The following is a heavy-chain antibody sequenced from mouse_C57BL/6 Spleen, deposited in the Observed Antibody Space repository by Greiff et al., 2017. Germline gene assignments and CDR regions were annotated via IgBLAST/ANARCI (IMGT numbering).Heavy chain of an antibody. CDR2: IYPGDGDT. D-gene: IGHD1-1*01. Sequence: VPLQQSGPELVQPGASVKISCNASGYAFSSSWMNWVKQRPGKGLEWIGRIYPGDGDTNYNGKFKGKATLTADKSSSTAYMQLSSLTSEDSAVYFCARSLLLRRENDFDYWGQGTTLTVSS. CDR1: GYAFSSSW. CDR3: ARSLLLRRENDFDY. V-gene: IGHV1-82*01. J-gene: IGHJ2*01.